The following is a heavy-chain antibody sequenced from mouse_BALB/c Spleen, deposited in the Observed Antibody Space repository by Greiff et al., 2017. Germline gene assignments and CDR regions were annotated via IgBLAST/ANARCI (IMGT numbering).Heavy chain of an antibody. J-gene: IGHJ2*01. D-gene: IGHD2-14*01. CDR1: GYTFTSYW. V-gene: IGHV1-5*01. CDR2: IYPGNSDT. CDR3: TREGVYRYDGNFDY. Sequence: EVRLQQSGTVLARPGASVKMSCKASGYTFTSYWMHWVKQRPGQGLEWVGAIYPGNSDTSYNQKFKGKAKLTAVTSTSTAYMELSSLTNEDSAVYYCTREGVYRYDGNFDYWGQGTTLTVSS.